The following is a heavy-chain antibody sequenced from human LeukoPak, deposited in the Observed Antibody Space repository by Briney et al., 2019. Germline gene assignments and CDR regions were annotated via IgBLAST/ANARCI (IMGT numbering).Heavy chain of an antibody. CDR2: IDPSDSYT. CDR3: ASLRRGYF. CDR1: GYNFTTYW. J-gene: IGHJ4*02. V-gene: IGHV5-10-1*01. D-gene: IGHD5-12*01. Sequence: GESLKISCKGSGYNFTTYWISWVRQMPGKGLEWMGRIDPSDSYTKYSPSFQGHVTISVDKSISTAYLQWSSLKASDTAIYYCASLRRGYFWGQGTLVTVSS.